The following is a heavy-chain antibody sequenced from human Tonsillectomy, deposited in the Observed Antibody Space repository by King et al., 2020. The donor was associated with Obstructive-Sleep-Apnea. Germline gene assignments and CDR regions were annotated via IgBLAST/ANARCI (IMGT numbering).Heavy chain of an antibody. D-gene: IGHD3-9*01. CDR3: ARDYAILTGYSPFNWFDP. J-gene: IGHJ5*02. CDR2: INAGNGNT. CDR1: GYTFTSYA. Sequence: QLVQSGAEVKKPGASVKVSCKASGYTFTSYAMHWVRQAPGQRLEWMGWINAGNGNTKYSQKFQGRVTITRDTSASTAYMELSSLRSEDTAVYYCARDYAILTGYSPFNWFDPWGQGTLFTVSS. V-gene: IGHV1-3*01.